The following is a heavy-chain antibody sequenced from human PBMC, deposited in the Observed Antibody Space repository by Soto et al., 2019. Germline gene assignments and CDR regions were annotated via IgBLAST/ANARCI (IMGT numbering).Heavy chain of an antibody. CDR1: GGSISSYY. J-gene: IGHJ4*02. CDR3: AREVIRSDDYYDSSGYYSFFDY. D-gene: IGHD3-22*01. V-gene: IGHV4-59*01. Sequence: SETLSLTCTVSGGSISSYYWSWIRQPPGKGLEWIGYIYYSGSTNYNPSLKSRVTISVDTSKNQFSLKLSSVTAADTAVYYCAREVIRSDDYYDSSGYYSFFDYWGQGTLVTVSS. CDR2: IYYSGST.